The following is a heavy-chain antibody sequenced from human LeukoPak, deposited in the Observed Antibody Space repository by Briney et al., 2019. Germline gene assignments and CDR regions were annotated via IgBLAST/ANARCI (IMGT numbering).Heavy chain of an antibody. V-gene: IGHV4-39*01. CDR3: ARNTTVTDWYFDL. J-gene: IGHJ2*01. CDR1: GGAISSSSHY. Sequence: PSETLSLTCTASGGAISSSSHYWGWIRQPPGKGLEWIGSIYHSGSTVYNPSLKSRVAISVDTSRNQFSLKLSSVTASDTAVYYCARNTTVTDWYFDLWGRGTLVIVSS. D-gene: IGHD4-17*01. CDR2: IYHSGST.